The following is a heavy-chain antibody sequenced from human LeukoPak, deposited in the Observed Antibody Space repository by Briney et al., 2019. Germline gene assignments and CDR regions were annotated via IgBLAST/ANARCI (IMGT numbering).Heavy chain of an antibody. Sequence: GGSLRLSCAASGFTFSSYGMHWVRQDPGKGLDWVAFIRYDGSIKDYADSVKGRFTISRDNSKNTLYLQMNSLRAEDTAIYYCAKVSPINPSGYLDYWGQGTLVTVYS. V-gene: IGHV3-30*02. D-gene: IGHD3-3*01. J-gene: IGHJ4*02. CDR1: GFTFSSYG. CDR2: IRYDGSIK. CDR3: AKVSPINPSGYLDY.